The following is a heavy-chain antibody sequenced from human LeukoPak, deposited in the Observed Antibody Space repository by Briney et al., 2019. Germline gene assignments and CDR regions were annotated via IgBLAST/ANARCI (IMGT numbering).Heavy chain of an antibody. CDR2: IHTSGST. CDR3: ARDNIVSVVPAPIRDVRGLFDL. J-gene: IGHJ2*01. D-gene: IGHD2-2*01. V-gene: IGHV4-4*07. Sequence: SETLSLTCTVSGGSISSYYWSWIRQPAGKGLEWIGRIHTSGSTNYNPSLKSRVTMSVDTSKNQFSLKLSSVTAADTAVYYCARDNIVSVVPAPIRDVRGLFDLWGRGPLVIVSS. CDR1: GGSISSYY.